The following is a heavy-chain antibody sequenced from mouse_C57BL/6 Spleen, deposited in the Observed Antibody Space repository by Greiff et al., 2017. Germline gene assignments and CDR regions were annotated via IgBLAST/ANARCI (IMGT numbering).Heavy chain of an antibody. CDR1: GFTFSSYT. CDR3: ASRWYFDV. Sequence: EVMLVESGGGLVKPGGSLKLSCAASGFTFSSYTMSWVRQTPEKRLEWVATISGGGGNTYYPDSVKGRFTISRDNAKNTLYLQMSSLRSEDTALYYCASRWYFDVWGTGTTVTVSS. V-gene: IGHV5-9*01. CDR2: ISGGGGNT. J-gene: IGHJ1*03.